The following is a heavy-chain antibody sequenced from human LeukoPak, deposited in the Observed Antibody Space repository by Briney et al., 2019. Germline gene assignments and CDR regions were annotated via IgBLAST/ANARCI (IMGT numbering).Heavy chain of an antibody. CDR3: ARDGGRGVPAAYYFDY. CDR2: VYYSGST. V-gene: IGHV4-59*12. J-gene: IGHJ4*02. CDR1: GGSISSYY. Sequence: SETLSLTCTVSGGSISSYYWSWIRQPPGKGLEWIGYVYYSGSTYYNPSLKSRVTISVDTSKNQFSLKLSSVTAADTAVYYCARDGGRGVPAAYYFDYWGQGTLVTVSS. D-gene: IGHD2-2*01.